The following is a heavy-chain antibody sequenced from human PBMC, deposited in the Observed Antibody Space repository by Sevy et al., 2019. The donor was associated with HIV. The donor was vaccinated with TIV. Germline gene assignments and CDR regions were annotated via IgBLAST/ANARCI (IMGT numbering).Heavy chain of an antibody. V-gene: IGHV4-39*01. D-gene: IGHD3-10*01. J-gene: IGHJ5*02. CDR2: IYYSGST. CDR1: GGSISSSSYY. Sequence: SETLSLTCTVSGGSISSSSYYWGWIRQPPGKGLEWIGSIYYSGSTYYNPSLKSRVTISVDTSKNQFSLKLSSVTAADTAVYYCARLAITMVRGAIEFDPWGQGTLVTVSS. CDR3: ARLAITMVRGAIEFDP.